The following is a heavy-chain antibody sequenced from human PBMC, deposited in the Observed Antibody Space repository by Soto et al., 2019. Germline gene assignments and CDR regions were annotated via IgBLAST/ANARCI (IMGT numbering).Heavy chain of an antibody. CDR1: GVSISSGGYS. CDR2: MYHSGST. CDR3: ARGRVVPADY. J-gene: IGHJ4*02. Sequence: SETLSLTCAVSGVSISSGGYSWNWIRQPPGKGLEWIGYMYHSGSTYYNPSLKSRVTISVDRSKNQLSLKLSSVTAADTAVYYCARGRVVPADYWGQGTLVTVSS. D-gene: IGHD2-2*01. V-gene: IGHV4-30-2*01.